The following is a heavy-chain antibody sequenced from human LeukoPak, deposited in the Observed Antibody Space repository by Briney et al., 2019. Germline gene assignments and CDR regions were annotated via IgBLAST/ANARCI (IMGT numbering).Heavy chain of an antibody. CDR1: GYTFTSYA. V-gene: IGHV1-3*01. D-gene: IGHD3-10*01. J-gene: IGHJ4*02. CDR3: ARVPMVRGVRFDY. Sequence: ASVKVSCKASGYTFTSYAMHRVRQAPGQRLEWMGWINAGNGNTKYSQKFQGRVTITRDTSASTAYMELSSLRSEDTAVYYCARVPMVRGVRFDYWGQGTLVTVSS. CDR2: INAGNGNT.